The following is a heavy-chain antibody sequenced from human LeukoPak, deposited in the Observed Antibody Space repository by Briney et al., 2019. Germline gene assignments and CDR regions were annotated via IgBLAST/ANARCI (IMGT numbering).Heavy chain of an antibody. CDR3: ARVVEEYQLLFPLDYYYYYYMDV. Sequence: PGGSLRLSCAASGFTFTNYWMSWVRQAPGKGLEWVANIKQDGSEKYYVDSVKGRFTISRDNAKNSLYLQMNSLRAEDTAVYYCARVVEEYQLLFPLDYYYYYYMDVWGKGTTVTISS. CDR2: IKQDGSEK. J-gene: IGHJ6*03. D-gene: IGHD2-2*01. V-gene: IGHV3-7*01. CDR1: GFTFTNYW.